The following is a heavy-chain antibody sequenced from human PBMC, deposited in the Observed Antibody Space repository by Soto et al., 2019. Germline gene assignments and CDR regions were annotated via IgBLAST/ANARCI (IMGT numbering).Heavy chain of an antibody. Sequence: GGSLRLSCAASGFTFSSYAMNWVRQAPGKGLEWISVISGSGGSTYFADSVKGRFTISRDNSKNTLYLQMNSLRAEDTALYYCXKVRRGAYYHDIDAFDIWGQGTTVTVSS. J-gene: IGHJ3*02. CDR1: GFTFSSYA. V-gene: IGHV3-23*01. CDR3: XKVRRGAYYHDIDAFDI. D-gene: IGHD3-22*01. CDR2: ISGSGGST.